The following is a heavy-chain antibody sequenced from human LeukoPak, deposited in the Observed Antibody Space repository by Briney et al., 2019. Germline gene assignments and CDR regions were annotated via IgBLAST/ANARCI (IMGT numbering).Heavy chain of an antibody. CDR2: IWYDGSNK. Sequence: QPGGSLRLSCAASGFIFSSYGMHWVRQAPGKGLEWVAVIWYDGSNKYYVDSVKGRFTISRDNSKNTLYLQMNSLRAEDTAVYYCAGASIYGDELGAFDIWGQGTMVTVSS. CDR1: GFIFSSYG. V-gene: IGHV3-33*01. CDR3: AGASIYGDELGAFDI. J-gene: IGHJ3*02. D-gene: IGHD4-17*01.